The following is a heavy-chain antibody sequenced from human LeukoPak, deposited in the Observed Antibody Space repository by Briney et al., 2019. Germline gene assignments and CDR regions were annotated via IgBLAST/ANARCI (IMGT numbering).Heavy chain of an antibody. D-gene: IGHD5-24*01. Sequence: PSETLSLTCTVSGGSISRYYWSWIRQPPGKGLEWIGYIYYSGSTNYNPSLKSRVTISVDTSKNQFSLKLSSVTAADTAVYYCARLTRDGYNSAQKFDYWGQGTLVTVSS. CDR2: IYYSGST. V-gene: IGHV4-59*08. J-gene: IGHJ4*02. CDR3: ARLTRDGYNSAQKFDY. CDR1: GGSISRYY.